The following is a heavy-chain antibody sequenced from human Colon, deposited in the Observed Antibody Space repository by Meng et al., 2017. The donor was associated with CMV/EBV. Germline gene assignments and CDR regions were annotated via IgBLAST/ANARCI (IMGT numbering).Heavy chain of an antibody. CDR1: GFTFNSYW. D-gene: IGHD2-2*01. Sequence: GGSLRLSCAASGFTFNSYWMHWVRQAPGKGLVWVSRINSDGSTTNYADSVKGRFTISRDNAKNTLYLQMNSLRAEDTAVYYCAREQRGYCTSTSCPSRWFDPWGQGTLVTAPQ. CDR3: AREQRGYCTSTSCPSRWFDP. CDR2: INSDGSTT. V-gene: IGHV3-74*01. J-gene: IGHJ5*02.